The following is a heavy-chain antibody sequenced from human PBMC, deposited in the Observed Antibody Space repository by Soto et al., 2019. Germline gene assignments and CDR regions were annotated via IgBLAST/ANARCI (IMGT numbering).Heavy chain of an antibody. V-gene: IGHV3-48*02. Sequence: GGSLRLSCAASGFTFSSYSMNWVRKAPGKGLEWVSYISSSSSTIYYADSVKGRFTISRDNAKNSLYLQMNSLRDEDTAVYYCAREGIVTGATTFDYWGQGTLVTVSS. CDR2: ISSSSSTI. CDR1: GFTFSSYS. D-gene: IGHD1-26*01. CDR3: AREGIVTGATTFDY. J-gene: IGHJ4*02.